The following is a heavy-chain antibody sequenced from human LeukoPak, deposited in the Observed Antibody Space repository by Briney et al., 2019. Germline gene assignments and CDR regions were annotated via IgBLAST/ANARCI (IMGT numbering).Heavy chain of an antibody. Sequence: GGSLRLSCAVSGFTFSSYEMQWVRQAPGKGLEWVSYISGGSRTLYADSVKGRFTISRDNAKNSVYLQMDKLRAEDTAVYYCAREADSGGKRLDYWGQGVLVTVSS. CDR3: AREADSGGKRLDY. D-gene: IGHD2-15*01. CDR1: GFTFSSYE. CDR2: ISGGSRTL. J-gene: IGHJ4*02. V-gene: IGHV3-48*03.